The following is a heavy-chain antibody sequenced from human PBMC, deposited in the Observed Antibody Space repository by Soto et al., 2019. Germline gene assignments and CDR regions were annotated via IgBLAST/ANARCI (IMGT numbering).Heavy chain of an antibody. CDR1: GYSFTSYW. CDR3: ARRFGVPAAGDYYYYYGMDV. V-gene: IGHV5-51*01. J-gene: IGHJ6*02. D-gene: IGHD2-2*01. CDR2: IYPGDSDT. Sequence: GESLKISCKGSGYSFTSYWIGWVRQMPGKGLEWMGIIYPGDSDTRYSPSFQGQVTISADKSISTAYLQWSSLKASDTAMYYCARRFGVPAAGDYYYYYGMDVWGQGTTVTVSS.